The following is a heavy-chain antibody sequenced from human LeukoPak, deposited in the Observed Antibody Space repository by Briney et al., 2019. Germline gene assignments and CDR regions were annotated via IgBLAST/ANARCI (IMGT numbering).Heavy chain of an antibody. CDR1: GGSISSYY. CDR3: ARRRYGSSFDY. CDR2: IYYSGST. V-gene: IGHV4-59*01. J-gene: IGHJ4*02. Sequence: SETLSLTCTVSGGSISSYYWSWIRQPPGKGLEWIGYIYYSGSTNYNPSLKSRVTISVDTSKNQFSLKLSSVTAADTAVYYCARRRYGSSFDYGAQGTRVTVSS. D-gene: IGHD6-13*01.